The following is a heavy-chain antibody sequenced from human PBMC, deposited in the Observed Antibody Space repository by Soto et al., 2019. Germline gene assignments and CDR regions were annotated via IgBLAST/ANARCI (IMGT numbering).Heavy chain of an antibody. Sequence: EVQLVESGGGLVQPGGSLRLSCAASGITLTNHWMHWVRQVPGKGLVWVSRIDAEGSGTSFADSVKGRFTISRAIAKNTLYLQMNSLRDEDPSLYYCTTVFAYWGQGTLVTVSS. CDR3: TTVFAY. J-gene: IGHJ4*02. CDR1: GITLTNHW. D-gene: IGHD4-17*01. CDR2: IDAEGSGT. V-gene: IGHV3-74*01.